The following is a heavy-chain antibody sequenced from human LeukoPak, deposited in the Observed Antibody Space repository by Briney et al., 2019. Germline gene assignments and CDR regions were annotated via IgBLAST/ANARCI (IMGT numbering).Heavy chain of an antibody. V-gene: IGHV4-34*01. J-gene: IGHJ3*02. D-gene: IGHD3-10*01. Sequence: PSETLSLTCAVYGGSFSGYYWSWIRQPPGKGLEWIGEINHSGSTNYNPSLKSRVTISVDTSKNQFSLKLSSVTAADTAVYYCATYHYGLFDIWGQGTMVTVSS. CDR3: ATYHYGLFDI. CDR1: GGSFSGYY. CDR2: INHSGST.